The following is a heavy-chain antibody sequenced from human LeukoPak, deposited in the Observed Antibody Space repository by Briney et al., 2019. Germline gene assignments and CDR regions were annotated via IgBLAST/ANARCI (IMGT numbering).Heavy chain of an antibody. CDR2: ISSSSSYI. Sequence: GGSLRLSCAASGFTFSSYSMNWVRQAPGKGLEWVSSISSSSSYIYYADSVKGRFTISRDNAKTSLYLQMTSLRAEDRAVSYCAGGVGATYYWGREPWSPSPQ. CDR1: GFTFSSYS. D-gene: IGHD1-26*01. V-gene: IGHV3-21*01. J-gene: IGHJ4*02. CDR3: AGGVGATYY.